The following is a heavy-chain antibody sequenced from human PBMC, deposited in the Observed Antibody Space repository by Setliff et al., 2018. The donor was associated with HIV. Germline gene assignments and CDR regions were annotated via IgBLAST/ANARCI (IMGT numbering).Heavy chain of an antibody. Sequence: ASVKVSCKASGYTFTSSGITWVRQAPGQGLEWMGWIGTYNGDTNYAQKFQGRVTMTTDTSTSTAYMELRSLISDDAAVYYCARAGGLRMDRGVVSDYWGQGTLVTVSS. J-gene: IGHJ4*02. CDR3: ARAGGLRMDRGVVSDY. D-gene: IGHD3-10*01. CDR1: GYTFTSSG. CDR2: IGTYNGDT. V-gene: IGHV1-18*01.